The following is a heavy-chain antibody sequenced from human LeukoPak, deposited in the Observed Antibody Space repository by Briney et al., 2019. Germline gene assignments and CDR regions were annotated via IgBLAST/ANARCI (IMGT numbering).Heavy chain of an antibody. CDR1: GYIFTGYY. V-gene: IGHV1-46*01. CDR3: ARVGVQPNIYYYYYYMDV. Sequence: GASVKVSCKASGYIFTGYYMHWVRQAPGQGLEWMGIINPSGGSTSYAQKFQGRVTMTRDMSTSTVYMELSSLRSEDTAVYYCARVGVQPNIYYYYYYMDVWGKGTTVTVSS. J-gene: IGHJ6*03. D-gene: IGHD1-1*01. CDR2: INPSGGST.